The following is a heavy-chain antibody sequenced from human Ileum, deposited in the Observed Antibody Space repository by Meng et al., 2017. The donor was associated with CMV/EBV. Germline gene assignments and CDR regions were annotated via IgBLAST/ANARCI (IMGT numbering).Heavy chain of an antibody. CDR3: ARGPLNTDHYYDY. Sequence: VSGDSISGSSHYWGWIRQPPGKRPEWIGSIYYSGNTYYNPSLKSPVTMSVDTSKNQFSLQLRSVTAADTAIYYCARGPLNTDHYYDYWGQGTLVTVSS. D-gene: IGHD4-11*01. J-gene: IGHJ4*02. CDR2: IYYSGNT. CDR1: GDSISGSSHY. V-gene: IGHV4-39*07.